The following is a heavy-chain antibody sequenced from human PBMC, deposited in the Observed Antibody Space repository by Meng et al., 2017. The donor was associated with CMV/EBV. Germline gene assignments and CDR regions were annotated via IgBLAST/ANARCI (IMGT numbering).Heavy chain of an antibody. D-gene: IGHD3-9*01. CDR1: GYTFTGYY. Sequence: ASVKVSCKASGYTFTGYYMHWVRQAPGQGLEWMGWLNPNSGGTNYAQKFQGRVTMTRDTSISTAYMELSRLRSDDTAVYYCAGDSGRDLRYFDWVPPSGMDVWGQGTTVTVSS. CDR3: AGDSGRDLRYFDWVPPSGMDV. V-gene: IGHV1-2*02. J-gene: IGHJ6*02. CDR2: LNPNSGGT.